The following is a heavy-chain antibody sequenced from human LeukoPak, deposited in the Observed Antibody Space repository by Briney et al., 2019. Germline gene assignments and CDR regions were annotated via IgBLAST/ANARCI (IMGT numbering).Heavy chain of an antibody. D-gene: IGHD2-15*01. CDR3: ARRKWDIVVVVAAPTPTYYFDY. Sequence: SETLSLTCAVYGGSFSGYYWSWIRQPPGKGLEWIGSIYYSGSTYYNPSLKSRVTISVDTSKNQFSLKLSSVTAADTAVYYCARRKWDIVVVVAAPTPTYYFDYWGQGTLVTVSS. CDR2: IYYSGST. V-gene: IGHV4-34*01. J-gene: IGHJ4*02. CDR1: GGSFSGYY.